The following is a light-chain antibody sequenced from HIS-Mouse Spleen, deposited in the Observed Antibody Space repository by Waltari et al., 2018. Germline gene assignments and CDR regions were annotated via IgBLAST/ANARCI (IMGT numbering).Light chain of an antibody. J-gene: IGLJ2*01. Sequence: SYELTQPPSVTVSPGQTARITCPATSLPRKKDDWYQQNSGKAPVRVISQEHTTPQRKSGQAPGLVIYEDSKRPSGIPERFSGSSSWTMATWTISGAQVEDEADYYCYSTDSSGNHRVFGGGTKLTVL. CDR2: EDS. CDR1: SLPRKK. V-gene: IGLV3-10*01. CDR3: YSTDSSGNHRV.